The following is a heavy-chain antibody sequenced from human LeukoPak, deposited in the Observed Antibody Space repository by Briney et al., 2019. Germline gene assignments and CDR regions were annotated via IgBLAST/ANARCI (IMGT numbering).Heavy chain of an antibody. CDR2: INHSGST. Sequence: PSETLSLTCAVYGGSFSGYYWSWIRQPPGKGLEWIGEINHSGSTNYNPSLKSRVTISVDTSKNQFSLKLSSVTAADTAVYYCARAGTGDLDYWGQGTLVTVSS. J-gene: IGHJ4*02. V-gene: IGHV4-34*01. D-gene: IGHD7-27*01. CDR1: GGSFSGYY. CDR3: ARAGTGDLDY.